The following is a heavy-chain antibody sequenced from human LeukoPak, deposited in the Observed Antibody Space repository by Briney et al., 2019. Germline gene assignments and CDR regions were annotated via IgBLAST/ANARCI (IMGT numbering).Heavy chain of an antibody. V-gene: IGHV4-39*07. D-gene: IGHD2-15*01. Sequence: PSETLSLTCSVSGGSIKSSDYYWSWIRQPPGKGLEWVGTIYYNEATQYNPSLKSRVTISVDTSKNQFSLRLSSVTAADTAVYYCARDGGLNTNFDYWGQGTLVTVSS. J-gene: IGHJ4*02. CDR1: GGSIKSSDYY. CDR3: ARDGGLNTNFDY. CDR2: IYYNEAT.